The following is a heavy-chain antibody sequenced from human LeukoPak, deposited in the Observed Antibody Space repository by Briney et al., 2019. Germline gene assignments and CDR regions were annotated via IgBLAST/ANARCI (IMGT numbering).Heavy chain of an antibody. CDR2: IYSGGST. Sequence: SGGSLRLSCAASGFTFSSYSMNWVRQAPGKGLEWVSVIYSGGSTYYADSVKGRFTISRDNSKNTLYLQMNSLRAEDTAVYYCARGPYSGSYTSWGQGTLVTVSS. D-gene: IGHD3-10*01. J-gene: IGHJ4*02. CDR3: ARGPYSGSYTS. CDR1: GFTFSSYS. V-gene: IGHV3-53*01.